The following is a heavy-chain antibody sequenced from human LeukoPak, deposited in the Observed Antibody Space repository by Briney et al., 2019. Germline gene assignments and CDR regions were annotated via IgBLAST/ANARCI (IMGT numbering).Heavy chain of an antibody. CDR3: ARVLRYFDWLLRTGYFGY. V-gene: IGHV4-34*01. Sequence: PSETLSLTCAVYGGSFSGYYWSWIRQPPGKGLEWIGEINHSGSTNYNPSLKSQVTISVDTSKNQFSLKLSSVTAADTAVYYCARVLRYFDWLLRTGYFGYWGQGTLVTVSS. CDR1: GGSFSGYY. CDR2: INHSGST. J-gene: IGHJ4*02. D-gene: IGHD3-9*01.